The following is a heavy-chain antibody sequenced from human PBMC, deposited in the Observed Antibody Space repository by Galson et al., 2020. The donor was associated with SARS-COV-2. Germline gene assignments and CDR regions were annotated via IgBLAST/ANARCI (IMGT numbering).Heavy chain of an antibody. D-gene: IGHD5-18*01. CDR3: ATVDTAMAHGYYFDY. J-gene: IGHJ4*03. V-gene: IGHV4-39*01. CDR2: IYYSGST. Sequence: SETLSLTCTVSGGSISSSSYYWGWIRQPPGKGLEWIGSIYYSGSTYYNPSLKSRVTISVDTSKNQFSLKLSSVTAADTAVYYCATVDTAMAHGYYFDYWGKGTTVTISS. CDR1: GGSISSSSYY.